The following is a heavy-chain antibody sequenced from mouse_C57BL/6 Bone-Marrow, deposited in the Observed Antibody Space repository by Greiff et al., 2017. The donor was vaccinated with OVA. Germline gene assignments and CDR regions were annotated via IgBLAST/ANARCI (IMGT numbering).Heavy chain of an antibody. J-gene: IGHJ4*01. V-gene: IGHV5-17*03. CDR2: ISSGSSTI. CDR3: ARRAVVAPYAMDY. Sequence: EVKLVESGGGLVKPGGSLKLSCAASGFTFSDYGMHWVRQAPEKGLEWVAYISSGSSTIYSADTVKGRFTISRDKAKNTLFLQMSSLMSEDTAMYYCARRAVVAPYAMDYGGQGTSATVSS. D-gene: IGHD1-1*01. CDR1: GFTFSDYG.